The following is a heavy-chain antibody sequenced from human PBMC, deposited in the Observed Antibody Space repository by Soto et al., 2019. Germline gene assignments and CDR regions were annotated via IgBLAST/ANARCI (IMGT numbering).Heavy chain of an antibody. D-gene: IGHD6-13*01. Sequence: QVQLQESGPRLVKPSETLSLTCTVSGGSMIAYYWNWMRQPPGKGLQWMGYTYYSGSTTYTPSLKSRVTISVDSSKNQFSLKPDSVTPADTAVYYCARVRGTAGKRYFDYWGPGTLVTVSS. CDR3: ARVRGTAGKRYFDY. CDR2: TYYSGST. CDR1: GGSMIAYY. J-gene: IGHJ4*02. V-gene: IGHV4-59*01.